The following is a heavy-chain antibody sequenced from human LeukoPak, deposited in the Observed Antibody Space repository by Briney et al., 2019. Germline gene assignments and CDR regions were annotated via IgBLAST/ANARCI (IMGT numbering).Heavy chain of an antibody. CDR1: GDSVSSNSAA. V-gene: IGHV6-1*01. D-gene: IGHD3-22*01. J-gene: IGHJ4*02. CDR3: ARDPSGYFNY. Sequence: SQTLSLTCAFSGDSVSSNSAAWNWIRQSPSRGLEWLGRTYYRSKWYNGYAVFVKSRISVNPDTSKNQFSLKLSSVTAADTAVYYCARDPSGYFNYWGQGTLATVSS. CDR2: TYYRSKWYN.